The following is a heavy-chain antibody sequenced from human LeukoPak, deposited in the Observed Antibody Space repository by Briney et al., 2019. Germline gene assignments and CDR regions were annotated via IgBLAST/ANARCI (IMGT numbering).Heavy chain of an antibody. CDR2: INPKSGVA. CDR3: ARGGQYSSNWYEDH. Sequence: ASVKVSCKASGYTFSDYYMHWVRQAPGQGLEWMGWINPKSGVANYAQKFQGSVTMTRGTSISTAYMELSRLRSDDTAVYYCARGGQYSSNWYEDHWGQGTLVTVSS. J-gene: IGHJ4*02. V-gene: IGHV1-2*02. CDR1: GYTFSDYY. D-gene: IGHD6-13*01.